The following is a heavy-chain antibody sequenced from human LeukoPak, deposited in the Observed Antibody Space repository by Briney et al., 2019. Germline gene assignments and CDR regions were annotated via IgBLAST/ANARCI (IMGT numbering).Heavy chain of an antibody. J-gene: IGHJ3*02. D-gene: IGHD6-13*01. V-gene: IGHV3-7*01. CDR3: ARDTSPSIGVVGYDALDI. Sequence: GGSLRLSCATSGFTFTSYGMNWVRQAPGKGLEWVANINLDGSEKHYMDSVKGRFTISRDNAKNSLYLQMNSLRAEDTAVYYCARDTSPSIGVVGYDALDIWGQGTMVTVSS. CDR1: GFTFTSYG. CDR2: INLDGSEK.